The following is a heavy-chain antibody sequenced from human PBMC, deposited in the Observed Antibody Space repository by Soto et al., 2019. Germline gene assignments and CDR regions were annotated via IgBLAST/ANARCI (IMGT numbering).Heavy chain of an antibody. Sequence: EVQLLESGGGLVQPGGSLRLSCAASGFTFSSYAMSWVRQAPGKGLEWVSGISGSGGGTYYAASVKGRFTISRDNSKNTLYRQMNSLRAEDTAVYYCAKPSGGIKYWGQGTLVTVSS. D-gene: IGHD3-10*01. J-gene: IGHJ4*02. V-gene: IGHV3-23*01. CDR1: GFTFSSYA. CDR2: ISGSGGGT. CDR3: AKPSGGIKY.